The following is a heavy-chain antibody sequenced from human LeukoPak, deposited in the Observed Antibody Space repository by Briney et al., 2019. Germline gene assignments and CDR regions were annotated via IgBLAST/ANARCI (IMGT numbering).Heavy chain of an antibody. D-gene: IGHD2-15*01. CDR2: TYYRSKWYN. J-gene: IGHJ5*02. V-gene: IGHV6-1*01. CDR3: ARSSVVVVAATYDTYNWFDP. Sequence: SHTLSLTCAISVDSVSSNSAAWNWIRQSPSRGLEWLGRTYYRSKWYNDYAVSVKSRITINPDTSKSQFSLQLNSVTPEDTAVYYCARSSVVVVAATYDTYNWFDPWGQGTLVTVSS. CDR1: VDSVSSNSAA.